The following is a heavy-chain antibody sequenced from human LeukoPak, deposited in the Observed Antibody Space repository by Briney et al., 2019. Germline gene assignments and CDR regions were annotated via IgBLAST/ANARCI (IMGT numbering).Heavy chain of an antibody. J-gene: IGHJ4*02. D-gene: IGHD3-10*01. Sequence: PGGSLRLSCAASGFTFSSYIMHWVRQAPGKGLEWVAVISYDGSNKYYADSVKGRFTISRDNSKNTLYLQMNSLRAEDTAVYYCAREVPGEAFDYWGQGTLVTVSS. CDR1: GFTFSSYI. CDR3: AREVPGEAFDY. V-gene: IGHV3-30*14. CDR2: ISYDGSNK.